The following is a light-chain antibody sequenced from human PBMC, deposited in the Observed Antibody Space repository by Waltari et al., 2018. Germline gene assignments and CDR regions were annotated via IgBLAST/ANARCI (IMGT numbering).Light chain of an antibody. V-gene: IGKV1-39*01. Sequence: DIQMTQSPSSLSASVGDRVTITCRASQSISSYLNWYQQKPGKAPKLLIYAAYSLQRGVPSRFSGSGSGTEFTLTISSLQPEDFATYYCQQSYSTPWTFGQGTKVEIK. CDR1: QSISSY. CDR2: AAY. CDR3: QQSYSTPWT. J-gene: IGKJ1*01.